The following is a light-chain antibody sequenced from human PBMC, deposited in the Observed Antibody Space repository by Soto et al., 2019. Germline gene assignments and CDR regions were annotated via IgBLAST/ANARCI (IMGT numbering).Light chain of an antibody. CDR2: GAS. CDR3: QQYGGSRWT. J-gene: IGKJ1*01. Sequence: IVSTQSPGTLSLSPGERATLSCRASQSVSSTYLAWYQQKPGQAPRLLIYGASNRATGIPDRFSGSGSGTDFTLTISRLEPEDFAVYYCQQYGGSRWTFGQGTKVDIK. V-gene: IGKV3-20*01. CDR1: QSVSSTY.